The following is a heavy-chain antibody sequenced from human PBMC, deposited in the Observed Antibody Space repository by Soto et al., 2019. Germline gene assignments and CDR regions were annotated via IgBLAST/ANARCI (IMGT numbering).Heavy chain of an antibody. Sequence: QVPLVQSGAEVKKPGASVKVSCKASGYTFTSYGISWVRQAPGQGLEWMGWISAYNGNTNYAQKLQGRVTMTTDTSTSTAYMELRSLRSDDTAVYYCARNLGMAYYYYYGMDVWGQGTTVTVSS. V-gene: IGHV1-18*04. CDR1: GYTFTSYG. CDR3: ARNLGMAYYYYYGMDV. J-gene: IGHJ6*02. CDR2: ISAYNGNT.